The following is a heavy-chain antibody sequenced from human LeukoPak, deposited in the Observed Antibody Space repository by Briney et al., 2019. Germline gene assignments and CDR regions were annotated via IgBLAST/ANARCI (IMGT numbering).Heavy chain of an antibody. CDR2: IYTSGTT. CDR3: ARHRGYSSGWWIRGALFDI. D-gene: IGHD6-19*01. Sequence: SQTLSLTCTVSGGSVRRGNYYWTWIRQPAGSGLEWIGRIYTSGTTDYNPSLRTRVTISVDASRNQFSLKLSSVTAADTAVYYCARHRGYSSGWWIRGALFDIWGQGTMVTVSS. CDR1: GGSVRRGNYY. V-gene: IGHV4-61*02. J-gene: IGHJ3*02.